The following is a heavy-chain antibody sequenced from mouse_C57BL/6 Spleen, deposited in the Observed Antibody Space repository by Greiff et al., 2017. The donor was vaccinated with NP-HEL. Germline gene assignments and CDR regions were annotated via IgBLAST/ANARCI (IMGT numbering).Heavy chain of an antibody. CDR3: ARGGGYSAWFAY. J-gene: IGHJ3*01. Sequence: EVQLVESGPGMVKPSQSLSLTCTVTGYSITSGYDWHWIRHFPGNKLEWMGYISYSGSTNYNPSLKSRISITHDTSKNHFFLKLNSVTTEDTATYYCARGGGYSAWFAYWGQGTLVTVSA. V-gene: IGHV3-1*01. D-gene: IGHD2-3*01. CDR2: ISYSGST. CDR1: GYSITSGYD.